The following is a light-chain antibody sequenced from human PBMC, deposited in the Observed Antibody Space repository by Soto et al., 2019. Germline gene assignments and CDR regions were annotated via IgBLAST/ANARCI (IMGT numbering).Light chain of an antibody. J-gene: IGKJ5*01. CDR1: QSISTW. Sequence: DVQMTQSPSTLSASVGDRVTITCRASQSISTWLAWYQQKPGKAPKLLIYVASNLESGVPSRFSGSGSATEFTLTISSLQPDDFAIYYCQQYKNWSPITFGQGTRLEIK. CDR3: QQYKNWSPIT. V-gene: IGKV1-5*01. CDR2: VAS.